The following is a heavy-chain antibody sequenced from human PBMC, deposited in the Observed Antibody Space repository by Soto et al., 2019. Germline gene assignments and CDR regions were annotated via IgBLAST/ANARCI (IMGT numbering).Heavy chain of an antibody. V-gene: IGHV3-30-3*01. CDR1: GFTFSNYS. D-gene: IGHD5-12*01. Sequence: QVQLVQSGAEVKKPGSSVKVSCAASGFTFSNYSMHWVRQAPGKGLEWVAVISKDGDKKYYADSVKGRFTISRDNSKNTLYLQMNSLRREDTAVHYCAREWSVANPGYWGQGTQVTVSS. CDR2: ISKDGDKK. J-gene: IGHJ4*02. CDR3: AREWSVANPGY.